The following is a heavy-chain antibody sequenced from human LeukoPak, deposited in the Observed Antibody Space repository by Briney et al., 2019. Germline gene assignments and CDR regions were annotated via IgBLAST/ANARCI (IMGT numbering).Heavy chain of an antibody. V-gene: IGHV3-7*01. D-gene: IGHD2-15*01. Sequence: GGSLRLSCAASGLTFRSYWMSWFRQAPGKGLEWVAHIHPEGGVKNYVDSVKSRFTISRDNAATSLYLQMNSLRAEDTAVYYCASTFPYLSSGTCALGGQGTLVTVSS. J-gene: IGHJ4*02. CDR2: IHPEGGVK. CDR1: GLTFRSYW. CDR3: ASTFPYLSSGTCAL.